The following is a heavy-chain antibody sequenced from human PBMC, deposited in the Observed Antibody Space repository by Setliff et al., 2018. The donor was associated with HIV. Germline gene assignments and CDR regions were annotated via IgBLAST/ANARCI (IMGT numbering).Heavy chain of an antibody. CDR2: INHSGST. CDR1: GGSFSGYY. CDR3: ARERPHGGDYTLTTYYMDV. J-gene: IGHJ6*03. V-gene: IGHV4-34*01. Sequence: PSETLSLTCAVYGGSFSGYYWGWIRQPPGKGLEWIGEINHSGSTNYNPSLKSRVTISVDTSKNQFSLKLSSVTAADTAVYYCARERPHGGDYTLTTYYMDVWGKGTTVTVSS. D-gene: IGHD4-17*01.